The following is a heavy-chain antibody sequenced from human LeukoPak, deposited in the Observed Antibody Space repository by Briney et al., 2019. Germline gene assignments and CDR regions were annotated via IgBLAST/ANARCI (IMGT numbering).Heavy chain of an antibody. CDR2: IYYSGST. V-gene: IGHV4-59*01. CDR3: ARVGGSNYYDYGMDV. J-gene: IGHJ6*02. D-gene: IGHD3-10*01. CDR1: SGSISNYY. Sequence: PSETLSLTCTVSSGSISNYYWSWIRQPPGKGLEWIGYIYYSGSTNYSPSRKSRVTMSVDMSKNQFSLKLNSVNAADTAVCYCARVGGSNYYDYGMDVWGQGTTVTVSS.